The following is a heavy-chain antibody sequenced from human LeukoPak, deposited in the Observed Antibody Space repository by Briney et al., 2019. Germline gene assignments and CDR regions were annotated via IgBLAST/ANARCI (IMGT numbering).Heavy chain of an antibody. V-gene: IGHV4-39*01. D-gene: IGHD5-12*01. J-gene: IGHJ3*02. CDR1: GGSISSSSYY. CDR3: ARQWPRGRAFDI. Sequence: PSETLSLTCTVSGGSISSSSYYWGWIRQPPGKGMEWIGSIYYSGSTYYNPSLKSRVTISVDTSKNQFSLKLSSVTAADTAVYYCARQWPRGRAFDIWGQGTMVTVSS. CDR2: IYYSGST.